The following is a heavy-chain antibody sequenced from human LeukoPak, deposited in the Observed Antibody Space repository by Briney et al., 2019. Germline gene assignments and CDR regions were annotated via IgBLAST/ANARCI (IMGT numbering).Heavy chain of an antibody. J-gene: IGHJ4*02. CDR3: ARQWELLRSGGYYFDY. CDR1: GFTFSSYD. Sequence: PGGSLRLSCAASGFTFSSYDMHWVRQAAGGGLEWVSSIDLTGDTYYIGSVKGRFTISRENAKSSLYLQMNSLRAGDTAVYYCARQWELLRSGGYYFDYWGQGILVTVSS. CDR2: IDLTGDT. D-gene: IGHD1-26*01. V-gene: IGHV3-13*04.